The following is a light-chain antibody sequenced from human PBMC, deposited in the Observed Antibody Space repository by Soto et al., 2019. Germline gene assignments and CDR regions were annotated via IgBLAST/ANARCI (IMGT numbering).Light chain of an antibody. Sequence: ETVVTQSPATLSVFPGERATLSCRASQSLTRHLAWYQQRPGQAPRLLIYEASSRDTDIPARFSGSGSGTEFTLTSNGLQSEDFAVYFCHQYNHWPLAFGGGTKVEMK. V-gene: IGKV3-15*01. CDR1: QSLTRH. J-gene: IGKJ4*01. CDR2: EAS. CDR3: HQYNHWPLA.